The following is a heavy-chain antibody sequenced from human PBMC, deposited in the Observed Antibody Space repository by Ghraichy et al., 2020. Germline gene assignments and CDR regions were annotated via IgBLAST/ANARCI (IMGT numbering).Heavy chain of an antibody. V-gene: IGHV4-34*01. CDR2: INHSGST. D-gene: IGHD4-23*01. J-gene: IGHJ4*02. Sequence: SETLSLTCAVYGGSFSGYYWSWIRQPPGKGLEWIGEINHSGSTNYNPSLKSRVTISVDTSKNQFSLKLSSVTAADTAVYYCARGDPTVVRYWGQGTLVTVSS. CDR3: ARGDPTVVRY. CDR1: GGSFSGYY.